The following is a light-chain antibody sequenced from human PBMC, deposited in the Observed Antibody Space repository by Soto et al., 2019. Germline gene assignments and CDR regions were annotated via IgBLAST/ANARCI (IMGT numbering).Light chain of an antibody. CDR3: SSYTSSSTLYV. CDR2: DVS. Sequence: QSVLTQPASVSGSPGQSLTISCTGTSSDVGGYNYVSWYQQHPGKAPKLMIYDVSNRPSGVSNRFSGSKSGNTASLTISGLQAEDEADYYCSSYTSSSTLYVFGTGNKVTVL. V-gene: IGLV2-14*01. J-gene: IGLJ1*01. CDR1: SSDVGGYNY.